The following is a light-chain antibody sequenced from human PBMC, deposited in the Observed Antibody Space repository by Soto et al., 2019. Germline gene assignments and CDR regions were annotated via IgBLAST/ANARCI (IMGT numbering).Light chain of an antibody. V-gene: IGKV1-5*01. CDR2: DAS. CDR3: QQYNSFWT. J-gene: IGKJ1*01. CDR1: QSISSW. Sequence: DIQMTQSPSTLSASVGDRVTITCRASQSISSWLAWYQQKPGKAPRLLIYDASYLERGVPSRFSGSGSGTEFTLTISDLQPDHLATYYCQQYNSFWTFGQGTKVEI.